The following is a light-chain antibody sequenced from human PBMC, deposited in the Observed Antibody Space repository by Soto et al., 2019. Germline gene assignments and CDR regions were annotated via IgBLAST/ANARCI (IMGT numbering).Light chain of an antibody. V-gene: IGKV3-15*01. CDR3: QQYNNWPPIT. CDR2: GAS. CDR1: QSVSSN. Sequence: EVVMTQSPATLSVSPGERATLSCRASQSVSSNLAWYQQKPGQAPRLLNYGASTRATGIPARFSGSGSGTEFTLTISSLQSEDFAIYCCQQYNNWPPITFGQGTKLEIK. J-gene: IGKJ2*01.